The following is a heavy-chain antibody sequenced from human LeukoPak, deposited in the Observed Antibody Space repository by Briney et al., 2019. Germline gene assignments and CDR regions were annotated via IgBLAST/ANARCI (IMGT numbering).Heavy chain of an antibody. CDR3: ARDGGPPTPRYEDYYYMDV. V-gene: IGHV1-69*13. CDR2: IIPIFGTA. D-gene: IGHD3-16*01. Sequence: SVKVSCKASGGTFSSYAISWVRQAPGQGLEWMGGIIPIFGTANYAQKFQGRVTITADESTSTAYMELSSLRSEDTAVYYCARDGGPPTPRYEDYYYMDVWGKGTTVTVSS. J-gene: IGHJ6*03. CDR1: GGTFSSYA.